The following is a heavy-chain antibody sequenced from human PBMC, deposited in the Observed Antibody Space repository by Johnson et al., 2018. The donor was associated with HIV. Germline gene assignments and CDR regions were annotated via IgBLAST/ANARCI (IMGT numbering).Heavy chain of an antibody. Sequence: VQLVESGGGVVQPGRSLRIYCAASGFTVSSNYMSWVRQAPGKGLEWVSVIYSGGSTYYADSVKDRFTISRDNSKNTLYLQMNSLRAEDTAVYYCARGRDGYNADAFDIWGQGTMVTVSS. CDR1: GFTVSSNY. V-gene: IGHV3-66*01. CDR2: IYSGGST. D-gene: IGHD5-24*01. CDR3: ARGRDGYNADAFDI. J-gene: IGHJ3*02.